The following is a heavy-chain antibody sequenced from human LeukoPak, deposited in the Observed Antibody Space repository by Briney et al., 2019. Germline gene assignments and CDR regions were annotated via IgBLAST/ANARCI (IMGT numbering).Heavy chain of an antibody. J-gene: IGHJ4*02. V-gene: IGHV5-51*01. CDR2: IYPGDSDT. D-gene: IGHD3-22*01. CDR3: ARQNSDSSGYPYFDY. Sequence: GESLKISCKGSGYSFSNYWIGWVRQMSGKGLEWMGIIYPGDSDTRYSPSFQGQVTISADKSISTAYLQWSSLKASDTALYYCARQNSDSSGYPYFDYWGQGTLVTVSS. CDR1: GYSFSNYW.